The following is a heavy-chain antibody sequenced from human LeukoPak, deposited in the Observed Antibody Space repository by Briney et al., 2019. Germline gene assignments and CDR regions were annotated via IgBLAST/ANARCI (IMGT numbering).Heavy chain of an antibody. Sequence: PSETLSLTCTVSGGSVRRGNYYWTWIRQPAGSGLEWIGRIYTSGTTDYNPSLRTRVTISVDASRNQFSLNLSSVTAADTAVYYCARWSGSVTARNYYYYMDVWGEGTTVTISS. D-gene: IGHD6-6*01. V-gene: IGHV4-61*02. CDR1: GGSVRRGNYY. J-gene: IGHJ6*03. CDR3: ARWSGSVTARNYYYYMDV. CDR2: IYTSGTT.